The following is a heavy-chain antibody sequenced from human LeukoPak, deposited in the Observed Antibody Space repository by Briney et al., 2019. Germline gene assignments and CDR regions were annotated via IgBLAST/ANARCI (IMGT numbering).Heavy chain of an antibody. J-gene: IGHJ4*02. CDR3: VKEGAYFFDS. CDR1: GFTFSSYG. D-gene: IGHD3-16*01. Sequence: GGSLRLSCAASGFTFSSYGMHWVRQAPGKGLECVAVTRNDGSNKYYVGSVKGRFTISRDNSKNTLFLQMNSLRAEDTAVYYCVKEGAYFFDSWGQGTLVTVSS. V-gene: IGHV3-30*02. CDR2: TRNDGSNK.